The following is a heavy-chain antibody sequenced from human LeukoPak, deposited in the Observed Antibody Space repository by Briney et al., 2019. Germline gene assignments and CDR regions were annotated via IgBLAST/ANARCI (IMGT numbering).Heavy chain of an antibody. J-gene: IGHJ4*02. D-gene: IGHD6-19*01. CDR1: GFTFSSYS. V-gene: IGHV3-21*01. CDR2: ISSSSSYI. Sequence: GGSLRLSCAASGFTFSSYSMNWVRQAPGKGLEWVSSISSSSSYIYYADSVKGRFTISRDNAKNSLYLQMNRLRAEDTAVYYCARVPPYSSGWPFDYWGQGTLVTVSS. CDR3: ARVPPYSSGWPFDY.